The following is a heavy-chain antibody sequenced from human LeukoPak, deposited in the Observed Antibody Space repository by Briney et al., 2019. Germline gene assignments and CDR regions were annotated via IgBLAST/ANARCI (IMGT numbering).Heavy chain of an antibody. CDR2: IYHSGST. CDR1: GGSISSGGYY. D-gene: IGHD2-2*01. J-gene: IGHJ4*02. Sequence: SETLSLTCTVSGGSISSGGYYWSWIRQPPGKGLEWIGYIYHSGSTYYNPSLKSRVTISLDRSKNQFSLKLSSVTAADTAVYYCARYQLLSYYFDYWGQGTLVTVSS. V-gene: IGHV4-30-2*01. CDR3: ARYQLLSYYFDY.